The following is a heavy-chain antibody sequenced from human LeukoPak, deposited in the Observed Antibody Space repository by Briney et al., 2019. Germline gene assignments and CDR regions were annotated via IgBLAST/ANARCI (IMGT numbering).Heavy chain of an antibody. V-gene: IGHV4-59*08. Sequence: PSETLSLTCTVSGGSISSYYWSWIRQPPGKGLEWIGYIYYSGSTNYNPSLKSRVTISVDTSKNQFSLKLSSVTAADTAVYYCARVRGSSSWYGPRWFDPWGQGTLVTVSS. D-gene: IGHD6-13*01. CDR3: ARVRGSSSWYGPRWFDP. CDR1: GGSISSYY. CDR2: IYYSGST. J-gene: IGHJ5*02.